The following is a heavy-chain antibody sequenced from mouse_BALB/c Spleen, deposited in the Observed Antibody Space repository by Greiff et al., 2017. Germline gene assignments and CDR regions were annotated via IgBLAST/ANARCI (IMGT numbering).Heavy chain of an antibody. V-gene: IGHV5-6-5*01. CDR1: GFTFSSYA. D-gene: IGHD1-1*01. J-gene: IGHJ4*01. Sequence: DVHLVESGGGLVKPGGSLKLSCAASGFTFSSYAMSWVRQTPEKRLEWVASISSGGSTYYPDSVKGRFTISRDNAKNTLYLQMSSLRSEDTAMYYCARCTTVVNAMDYWGQGTSVTVSS. CDR3: ARCTTVVNAMDY. CDR2: ISSGGST.